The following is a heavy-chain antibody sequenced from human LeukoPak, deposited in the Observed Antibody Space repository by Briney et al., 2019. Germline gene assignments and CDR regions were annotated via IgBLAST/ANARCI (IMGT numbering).Heavy chain of an antibody. CDR1: GYTFTSYG. Sequence: ASVKVSCKASGYTFTSYGISWVRQAPGQELEWMGWISAYNGNTNYAQKLQGRATMTTDTSTSTAYMELRSLRSDDTAVYYCARDPCGYSSGRRRYGMDVWGQGTTVTVSS. J-gene: IGHJ6*02. D-gene: IGHD6-19*01. V-gene: IGHV1-18*01. CDR3: ARDPCGYSSGRRRYGMDV. CDR2: ISAYNGNT.